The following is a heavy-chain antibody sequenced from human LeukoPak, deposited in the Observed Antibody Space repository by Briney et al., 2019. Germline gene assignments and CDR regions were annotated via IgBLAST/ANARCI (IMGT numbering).Heavy chain of an antibody. CDR3: AKGRGTYYNYYGIDV. CDR1: GFTFDDYA. V-gene: IGHV3-9*01. J-gene: IGHJ6*02. CDR2: VDWNSGSI. Sequence: PGRSLRLSCAASGFTFDDYAMYWVRQAPGKGLEWVSSVDWNSGSIDYADSLKGRFTVSRDNAKNSLYLEMNSLRIEDTALYFCAKGRGTYYNYYGIDVWGQGTTVTVSS. D-gene: IGHD3-16*01.